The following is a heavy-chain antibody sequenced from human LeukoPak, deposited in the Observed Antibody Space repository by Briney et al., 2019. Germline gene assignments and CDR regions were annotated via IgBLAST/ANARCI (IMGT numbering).Heavy chain of an antibody. CDR3: ARDLVVVTGIPGYYYGMDV. D-gene: IGHD2-21*02. J-gene: IGHJ6*02. V-gene: IGHV3-21*01. Sequence: PGGSLRLSCAASGFTFSSYWMNWVRQAPGKGLEWVSSITSSSSYIFYADSVEGRFTISRDNAKNSLYLQMNSLRAEDTAVYYCARDLVVVTGIPGYYYGMDVWGQGTTVTVSS. CDR2: ITSSSSYI. CDR1: GFTFSSYW.